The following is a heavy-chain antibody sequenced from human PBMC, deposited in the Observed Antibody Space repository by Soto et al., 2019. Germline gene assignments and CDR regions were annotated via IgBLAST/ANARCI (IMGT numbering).Heavy chain of an antibody. J-gene: IGHJ5*01. Sequence: TKSLTSTVSCGSIRSGNYYWSWIRQHPGKGLEWIGYIYYSGSTSYNPSLKSRVTISVDTSKNHFSLKLSSVTAADTAVYYGARVFSDSSTFFDSWGQGTLVTVSS. CDR1: CGSIRSGNYY. V-gene: IGHV4-31*03. CDR3: ARVFSDSSTFFDS. D-gene: IGHD6-13*01. CDR2: IYYSGST.